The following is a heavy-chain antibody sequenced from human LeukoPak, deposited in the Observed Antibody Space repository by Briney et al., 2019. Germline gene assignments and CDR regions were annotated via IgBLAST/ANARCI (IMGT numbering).Heavy chain of an antibody. Sequence: TGGSLRLSCAASGFTFDDYGMSWVRQAPGKGLEWVSGINWNGGSTGYADSVKGRFTISRDDAKNSLYLQMNSLRAEDTALYYCARDGYPLTFDYWGQGTLVTVSS. CDR1: GFTFDDYG. J-gene: IGHJ4*02. CDR2: INWNGGST. V-gene: IGHV3-20*04. CDR3: ARDGYPLTFDY. D-gene: IGHD6-25*01.